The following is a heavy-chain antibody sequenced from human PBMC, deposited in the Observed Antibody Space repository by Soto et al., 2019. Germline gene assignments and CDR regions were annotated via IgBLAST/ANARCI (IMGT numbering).Heavy chain of an antibody. V-gene: IGHV3-33*01. J-gene: IGHJ5*02. CDR2: IWYDGSNK. D-gene: IGHD5-12*01. CDR3: ARDSDYESNSGWLDP. CDR1: GFTFTNYG. Sequence: GSLRLSCAASGFTFTNYGLHWVRQAPGKGLEWVTVIWYDGSNKQYADSVKGRFTISRDDSKDTLYLQMNSLRAGDTAVYYCARDSDYESNSGWLDPWGQGTLVTVSS.